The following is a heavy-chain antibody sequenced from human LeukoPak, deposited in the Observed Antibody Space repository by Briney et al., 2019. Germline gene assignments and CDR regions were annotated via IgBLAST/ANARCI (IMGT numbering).Heavy chain of an antibody. CDR1: GFTFSSYG. D-gene: IGHD3-3*01. V-gene: IGHV3-30*02. Sequence: GGSLRLSCAASGFTFSSYGMHWVRQAPGKGLEWVAFIRYDGSNKYYADSVKGRFTISRDNSKNTLYLQMNGLRAEDTAVYYCAKDRSLPHPPYYDFWSGYYTFDYWGQGTLVTVSS. CDR3: AKDRSLPHPPYYDFWSGYYTFDY. CDR2: IRYDGSNK. J-gene: IGHJ4*02.